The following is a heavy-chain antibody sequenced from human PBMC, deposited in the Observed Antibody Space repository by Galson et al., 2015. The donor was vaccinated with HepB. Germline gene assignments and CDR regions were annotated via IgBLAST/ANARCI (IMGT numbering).Heavy chain of an antibody. Sequence: SVKVSCKASGYTFTSYDINWVRQATGQGLEWMGWMNPNSGNTGYAQKFQGRVTMTRNTSISTAYMELSSLRSEDTAVYYCARARRRLVVPAVTYYYMDVWGKGTTVTVSS. CDR1: GYTFTSYD. CDR3: ARARRRLVVPAVTYYYMDV. J-gene: IGHJ6*03. CDR2: MNPNSGNT. V-gene: IGHV1-8*01. D-gene: IGHD2-2*01.